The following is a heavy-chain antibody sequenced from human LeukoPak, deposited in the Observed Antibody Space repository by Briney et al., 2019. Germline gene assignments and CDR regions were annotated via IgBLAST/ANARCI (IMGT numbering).Heavy chain of an antibody. CDR3: ARGIGDITTWGCYFDY. CDR1: GYTLTELS. J-gene: IGHJ4*02. CDR2: FDPEDGET. D-gene: IGHD7-27*01. Sequence: GASVKVSCKVSGYTLTELSMYWVRQAPGKGLELMGGFDPEDGETIFAQKFQGRVTITTDESTSTAYMELSSLRSEDTAVYYCARGIGDITTWGCYFDYWGQETLVTVSS. V-gene: IGHV1-24*01.